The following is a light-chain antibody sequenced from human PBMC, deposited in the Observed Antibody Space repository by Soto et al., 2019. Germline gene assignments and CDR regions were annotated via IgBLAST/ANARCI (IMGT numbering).Light chain of an antibody. Sequence: EIVLTQSPGTLSLSPGESATLSCRASQSVRSTSLAWYQQIPGLAPRLLIYAASSRATGIPDRFSGSGSGTDFTLTISRPEPEDFAMYYCQQYGNSPATFGQGTKVEIK. J-gene: IGKJ1*01. CDR3: QQYGNSPAT. V-gene: IGKV3-20*01. CDR2: AAS. CDR1: QSVRSTS.